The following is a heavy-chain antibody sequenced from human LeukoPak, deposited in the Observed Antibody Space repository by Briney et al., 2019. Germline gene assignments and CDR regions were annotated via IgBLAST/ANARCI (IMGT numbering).Heavy chain of an antibody. CDR1: GFTFSSYA. Sequence: GGSLRLSCAASGFTFSSYAMSWVRQAPGKGLEWVSALTASGETTYYADSVKGRFTISRDNSKNTLYLEMNSLRAEDTALYYCVKGWSGQAPGYWGQGTLVTVSS. CDR3: VKGWSGQAPGY. D-gene: IGHD6-13*01. J-gene: IGHJ4*02. V-gene: IGHV3-23*01. CDR2: LTASGETT.